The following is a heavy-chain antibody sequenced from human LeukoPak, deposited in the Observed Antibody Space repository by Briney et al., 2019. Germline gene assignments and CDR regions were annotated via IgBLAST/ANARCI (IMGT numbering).Heavy chain of an antibody. CDR3: ARGWLAETTVVTPYNY. CDR2: INPSGGST. V-gene: IGHV1-46*01. D-gene: IGHD4-23*01. Sequence: ASVKVSCKASGYTFTSYYMHWVRQAPGQGLEWMGIINPSGGSTSYAQKFQGRVTMTRDTSTRTAYMELSSLRSEDTAVFYCARGWLAETTVVTPYNYWGRGTLVSVSS. CDR1: GYTFTSYY. J-gene: IGHJ4*02.